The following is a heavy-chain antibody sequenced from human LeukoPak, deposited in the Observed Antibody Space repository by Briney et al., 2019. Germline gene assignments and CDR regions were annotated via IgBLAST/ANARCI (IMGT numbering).Heavy chain of an antibody. Sequence: PGGSLRLSCAASGFTFSSYEMNWVRQAPGKGLEWVARTRNKPNSYSTEYAASVKGRFTISRDVSKNSVYLQMYSLETEDTAVYYCARAQYCTTTTCYKTWDYWGQGTLVTVYS. CDR3: ARAQYCTTTTCYKTWDY. CDR1: GFTFSSYE. V-gene: IGHV3-72*01. CDR2: TRNKPNSYST. D-gene: IGHD2-2*02. J-gene: IGHJ4*02.